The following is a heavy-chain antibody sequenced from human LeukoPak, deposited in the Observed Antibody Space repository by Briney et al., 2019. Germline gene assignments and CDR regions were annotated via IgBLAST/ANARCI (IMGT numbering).Heavy chain of an antibody. CDR2: INPSGGST. CDR1: GYTFTSYY. J-gene: IGHJ6*03. Sequence: ASVKVSCKASGYTFTSYYMHWVRQAPGQGLEWMGIINPSGGSTSYAQKFQGRVTMTRDTSTSTVYMELSSLRSEDTAVYYCARDVVPAASGNPMDVWGKGTTVTVSS. CDR3: ARDVVPAASGNPMDV. V-gene: IGHV1-46*01. D-gene: IGHD2-2*01.